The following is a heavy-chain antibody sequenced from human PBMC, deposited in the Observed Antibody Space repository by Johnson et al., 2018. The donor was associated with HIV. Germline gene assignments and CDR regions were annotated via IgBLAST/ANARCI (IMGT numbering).Heavy chain of an antibody. CDR2: IYSGGST. V-gene: IGHV3-66*01. D-gene: IGHD2-21*02. J-gene: IGHJ3*02. CDR1: GFTVSSNY. Sequence: VQLVESGGGVVQPGRSLRLSCAASGFTVSSNYMSWVRQAPGKGLEWVSVIYSGGSTYYADSVKGRFTISRDNSKNTLYLQMNSLRAEDTAVYYCARDPAHCGGDCYPSDAFDIWGQGTMVTVSS. CDR3: ARDPAHCGGDCYPSDAFDI.